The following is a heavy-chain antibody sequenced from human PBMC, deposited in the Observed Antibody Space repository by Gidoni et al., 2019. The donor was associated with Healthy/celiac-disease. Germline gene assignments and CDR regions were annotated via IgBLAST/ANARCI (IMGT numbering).Heavy chain of an antibody. CDR2: INHNGST. CDR3: ARRGEGRRVDY. D-gene: IGHD3-16*01. Sequence: QVQLQQCGAGLLKPSETLSLTCAVYGGSFSGYYWSWIRQPPGKGLEWIGEINHNGSTNYNPSLKSRVTISVDTSKNQFSLKLSSVTAADTAVYYCARRGEGRRVDYWGQGTLVTVSS. V-gene: IGHV4-34*01. CDR1: GGSFSGYY. J-gene: IGHJ4*02.